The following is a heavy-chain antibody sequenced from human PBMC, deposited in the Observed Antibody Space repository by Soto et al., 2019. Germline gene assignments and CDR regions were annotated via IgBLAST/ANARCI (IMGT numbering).Heavy chain of an antibody. Sequence: GGSLRLSCAASGFTFSSYGMHWVRQAPGKGLEWVAVIWYDGSNKYYADSVKGRFTISRDNSKNTLYLQMNSLRAEDTAVYYCARAKMHYDSSGYYTNWFDPSGQGTLVTVSS. CDR3: ARAKMHYDSSGYYTNWFDP. CDR2: IWYDGSNK. D-gene: IGHD3-22*01. V-gene: IGHV3-33*01. J-gene: IGHJ5*02. CDR1: GFTFSSYG.